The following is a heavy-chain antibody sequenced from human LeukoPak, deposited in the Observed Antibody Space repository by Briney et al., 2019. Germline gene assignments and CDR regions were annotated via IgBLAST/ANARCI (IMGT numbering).Heavy chain of an antibody. CDR1: GFIFSDYW. CDR2: IKQDGSVK. CDR3: VRTSRSISSDY. D-gene: IGHD3-3*02. V-gene: IGHV3-7*01. Sequence: GGSLRLSCEASGFIFSDYWMSWVRQAPGKGLEWVANIKQDGSVKNYVDSMEGRFIISRDNAKNLLYLQMNSLGAEDTAVYYCVRTSRSISSDYWGQGTQVTVSS. J-gene: IGHJ4*02.